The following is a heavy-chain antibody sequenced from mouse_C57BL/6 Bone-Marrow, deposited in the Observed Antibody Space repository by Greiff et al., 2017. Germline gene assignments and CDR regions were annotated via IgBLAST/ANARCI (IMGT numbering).Heavy chain of an antibody. Sequence: VQLQQSGTVLARPGASVKMSCKTSGYTFTSYWMHWVKQRPGQGLEWIGAIYPGNSDPSYNQKFKGKAKLTAVTSASTAYMELSSLTNEDSAVYYCTPYDYEDGDYWGQGTTLTVSS. J-gene: IGHJ2*01. CDR1: GYTFTSYW. CDR3: TPYDYEDGDY. CDR2: IYPGNSDP. D-gene: IGHD2-4*01. V-gene: IGHV1-5*01.